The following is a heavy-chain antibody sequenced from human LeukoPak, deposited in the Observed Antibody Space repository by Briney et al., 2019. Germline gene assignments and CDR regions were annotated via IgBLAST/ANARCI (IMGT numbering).Heavy chain of an antibody. Sequence: GGSLRLSCAASGFNFIDYYMSWIRQAPGKGLEWVSYISNTGMTIYYADSVKGRFTISRDNSKNTLYLQMNSLRAEDTAVYYCAKDRGYSSSGGYFDYWGQGTLVTVSS. J-gene: IGHJ4*02. CDR1: GFNFIDYY. D-gene: IGHD6-6*01. V-gene: IGHV3-11*01. CDR2: ISNTGMTI. CDR3: AKDRGYSSSGGYFDY.